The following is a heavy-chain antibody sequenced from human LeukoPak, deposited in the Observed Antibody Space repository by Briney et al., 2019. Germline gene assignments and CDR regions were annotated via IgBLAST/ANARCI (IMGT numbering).Heavy chain of an antibody. CDR3: TQGGAKAYS. V-gene: IGHV3-15*01. D-gene: IGHD3-16*01. CDR2: IKSNSDGGTT. J-gene: IGHJ4*02. Sequence: PGGSLRLSCAASGFTEFPFSHAWMHWVRQAPGKGLEWVGRIKSNSDGGTTDYAAPVKGRFTISRDDSESTLSLQMNSLKTGDTAVYYCTQGGAKAYSWGRGTLVTVSS. CDR1: GFTEFPFSHAW.